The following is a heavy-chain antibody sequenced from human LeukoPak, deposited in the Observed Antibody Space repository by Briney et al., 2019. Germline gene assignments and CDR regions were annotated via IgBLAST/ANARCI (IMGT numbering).Heavy chain of an antibody. CDR2: IIPIFGTA. CDR1: GGTFSSYA. V-gene: IGHV1-69*05. J-gene: IGHJ6*03. D-gene: IGHD6-6*01. CDR3: AATSRSYYYYYMDV. Sequence: ASVKVSCKASGGTFSSYAISWVRQAPGQGLEWMGGIIPIFGTANYAQKFQGRVTITTDESTSTAYMELSSLRSEDTAVYYCAATSRSYYYYYMDVWGKGTTVTVSS.